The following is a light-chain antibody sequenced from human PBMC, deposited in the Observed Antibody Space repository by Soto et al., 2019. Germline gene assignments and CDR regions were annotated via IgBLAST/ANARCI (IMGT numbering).Light chain of an antibody. CDR2: GSS. J-gene: IGKJ2*01. V-gene: IGKV3-20*01. Sequence: EVVLTQSPGTLSLSPGESATLSCRASQSVTNNYFAWYQQKPGQAPRLLIFGSSDRATGIPDRFSRSGSGTATTLTISSLEPVDFAVYYCHQYGSSPPYTFGQGTKLQIK. CDR1: QSVTNNY. CDR3: HQYGSSPPYT.